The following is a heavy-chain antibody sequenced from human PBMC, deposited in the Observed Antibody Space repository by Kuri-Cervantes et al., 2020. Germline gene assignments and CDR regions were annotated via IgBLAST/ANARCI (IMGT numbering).Heavy chain of an antibody. D-gene: IGHD6-13*01. CDR1: GFTFSSYD. CDR3: ARDRRITAAADYYFDY. J-gene: IGHJ4*02. V-gene: IGHV3-13*01. CDR2: ISTAGDT. Sequence: GGSLRLSCAASGFTFSSYDMHWVRQATGKGLEWVSAISTAGDTYYLGSVKGRFTISRDNSKNTLYLQMINLRAEDTAVYYCARDRRITAAADYYFDYWGQGTLVTVSS.